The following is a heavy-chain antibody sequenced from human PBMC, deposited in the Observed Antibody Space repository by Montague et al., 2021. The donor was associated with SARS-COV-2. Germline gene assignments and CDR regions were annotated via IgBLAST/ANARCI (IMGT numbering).Heavy chain of an antibody. Sequence: SETLSLTCTVSGSSINSGCNWGWFRQPPGKGLEWIGRIYHTGSSXYNPSLESRVTISVDTSKNQFSLRLNSVTAADTAVYYCARENSYYDPWSGTPPGVSFDWGQGTLVTVSS. CDR3: ARENSYYDPWSGTPPGVSFD. J-gene: IGHJ4*02. D-gene: IGHD3-3*01. CDR1: GSSINSGCN. V-gene: IGHV4-38-2*02. CDR2: IYHTGSS.